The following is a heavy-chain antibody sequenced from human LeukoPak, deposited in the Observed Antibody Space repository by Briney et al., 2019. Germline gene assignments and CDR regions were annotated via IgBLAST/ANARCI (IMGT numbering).Heavy chain of an antibody. D-gene: IGHD1-26*01. Sequence: SETLSLTCTVSGGSISCYYRSWIRQPPGKGLEWIGYIYTSGSTNYNPSLKSRVTISVDTSKNQFSLKLSSVTAADTAVYYCARSRVGATPYFDYWGQGTLVTVSS. CDR3: ARSRVGATPYFDY. CDR2: IYTSGST. CDR1: GGSISCYY. J-gene: IGHJ4*02. V-gene: IGHV4-4*09.